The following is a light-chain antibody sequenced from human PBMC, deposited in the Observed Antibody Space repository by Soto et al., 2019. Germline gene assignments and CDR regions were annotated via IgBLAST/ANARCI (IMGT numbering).Light chain of an antibody. CDR2: KSS. V-gene: IGKV1-33*01. CDR1: QDISNF. J-gene: IGKJ5*01. CDR3: QQYYILPIT. Sequence: DIHMTQSPASLSASVGDRITVTCQASQDISNFLNLYQYKPGKAPNLVIYKSSSLESGVPSRFSGSGSGTHFTFTISSLQTEDIGTYYRQQYYILPITFGRGTRLEIK.